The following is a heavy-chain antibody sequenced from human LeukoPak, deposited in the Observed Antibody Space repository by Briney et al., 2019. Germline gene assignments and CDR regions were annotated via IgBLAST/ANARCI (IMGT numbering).Heavy chain of an antibody. V-gene: IGHV4-34*01. CDR2: IDPSGST. J-gene: IGHJ6*03. CDR1: GGSFSDYY. Sequence: SETLSLTCAVYGGSFSDYYWGWLRQPPGKGLEWIGEIDPSGSTNYSPSLKSRVTISVDTSKNQFSLKLSSVAAADTAVYFCVRVGYRYVINDWSRTGLGAYPTKYYYHMDVWDKGATVTVSS. CDR3: VRVGYRYVINDWSRTGLGAYPTKYYYHMDV. D-gene: IGHD5-18*01.